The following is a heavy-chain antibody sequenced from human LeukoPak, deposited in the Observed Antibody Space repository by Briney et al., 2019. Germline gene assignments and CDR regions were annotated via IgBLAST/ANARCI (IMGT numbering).Heavy chain of an antibody. CDR3: ARHLPRSNWFDP. CDR1: GGSISSSSYY. Sequence: SETLSLTCTVSGGSISSSSYYWGWIRQPPGKGLEWIGSIYYSGSTYYNPSLKSRVTISVDTSKNQFSLKLSSVTAADTAVYYCARHLPRSNWFDPWGQGTLVTVSS. J-gene: IGHJ5*02. V-gene: IGHV4-39*01. CDR2: IYYSGST.